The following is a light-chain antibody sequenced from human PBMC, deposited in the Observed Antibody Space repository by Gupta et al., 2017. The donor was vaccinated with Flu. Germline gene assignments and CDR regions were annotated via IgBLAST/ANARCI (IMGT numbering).Light chain of an antibody. CDR1: QDITNY. CDR2: DAS. J-gene: IGKJ4*01. Sequence: PPSLSASVGDRVTVTCQASQDITNYLNWFQQKPGKAPKLLIYDASTLQTGVPSRFSGSGSGTDFTFTISSLQPDDIATYYCQQYDTLPLTFGGGTKVEIK. CDR3: QQYDTLPLT. V-gene: IGKV1-33*01.